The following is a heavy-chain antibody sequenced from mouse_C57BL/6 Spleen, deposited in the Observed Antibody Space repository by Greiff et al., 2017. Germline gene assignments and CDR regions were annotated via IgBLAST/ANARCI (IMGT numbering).Heavy chain of an antibody. CDR1: GYTFTDYN. CDR2: INPNNGGT. J-gene: IGHJ4*01. CDR3: ARSNGNYGYAMDY. Sequence: VQLQQSGPELEKPGASVKIPCKASGYTFTDYNMDWVKQSHGKSLEWIGDINPNNGGTIYNQKFKGKATLTVDKSSSTAYMELRSLTSEDTAVYYCARSNGNYGYAMDYWGQGTSVTVSS. V-gene: IGHV1-18*01. D-gene: IGHD2-1*01.